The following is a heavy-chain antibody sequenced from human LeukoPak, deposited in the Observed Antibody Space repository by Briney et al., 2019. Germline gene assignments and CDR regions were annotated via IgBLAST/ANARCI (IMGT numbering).Heavy chain of an antibody. CDR3: ARDRRHYYDSSGYSVAPRSFDP. Sequence: GASVKVSCKASGGTFSSYAISWVRQAPGQGLEWMGRIIPIFGTANYAQKFQGRVTITADKSTSTAYMELSSLRSEDTAVYYCARDRRHYYDSSGYSVAPRSFDPWGQGTLVTVSS. CDR2: IIPIFGTA. D-gene: IGHD3-22*01. J-gene: IGHJ5*02. CDR1: GGTFSSYA. V-gene: IGHV1-69*06.